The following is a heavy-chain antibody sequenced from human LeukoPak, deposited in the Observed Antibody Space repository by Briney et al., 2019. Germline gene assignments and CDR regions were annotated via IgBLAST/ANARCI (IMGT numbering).Heavy chain of an antibody. V-gene: IGHV3-30*03. CDR2: ISYDGSNK. D-gene: IGHD3-16*01. J-gene: IGHJ4*02. CDR3: AIRDGGHFDY. CDR1: GFTFSSYG. Sequence: PPGRSLRLSCAASGFTFSSYGMHWVRQAPGKGLEWVAVISYDGSNKYYADSVKGRFTISRDNSKNTLYLQMNSLRAEDTAVYYCAIRDGGHFDYWGQGTLVTVSS.